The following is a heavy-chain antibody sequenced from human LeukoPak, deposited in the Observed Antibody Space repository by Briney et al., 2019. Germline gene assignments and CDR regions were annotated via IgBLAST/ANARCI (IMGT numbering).Heavy chain of an antibody. CDR3: ARRRLAVPGTVWFDP. D-gene: IGHD6-19*01. CDR2: IYSSGST. CDR1: GGSISDNY. J-gene: IGHJ5*02. Sequence: ETLSLTCTVSGGSISDNYGSWIRQPPGKGGEGIGYIYSSGSTAYNPSLESRVTISIDTSQSQFSLQLTSVTAADMAVYYCARRRLAVPGTVWFDPWGQGIRVTVSS. V-gene: IGHV4-4*09.